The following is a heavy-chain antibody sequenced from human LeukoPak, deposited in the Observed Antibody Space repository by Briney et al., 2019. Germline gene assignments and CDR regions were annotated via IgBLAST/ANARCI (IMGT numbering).Heavy chain of an antibody. J-gene: IGHJ5*02. Sequence: SETLSLTCTVSGGSISSYYWSRIRQPPGKGLEWIGYIYYSGSTNYNPSLKSRVTISVDTSKNQFSLKLSSVTAADTAVYYCARALYYYGSRGHPWFDPWGQGTLVTVFS. CDR3: ARALYYYGSRGHPWFDP. CDR1: GGSISSYY. CDR2: IYYSGST. V-gene: IGHV4-59*01. D-gene: IGHD3-22*01.